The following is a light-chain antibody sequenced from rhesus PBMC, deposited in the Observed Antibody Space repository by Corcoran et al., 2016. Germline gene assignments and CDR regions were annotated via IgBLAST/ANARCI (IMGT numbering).Light chain of an antibody. J-gene: IGKJ2*01. V-gene: IGKV1-32*04. Sequence: DIQMSQSPSSLSASVGDRVTITCRASQGISSFLNWYQHKPGKAPKLLNYYVNPLATGVPSRVRGSGSGTDFTLTISSLQPEDFATYYCQQGHSNPYSFGQGTKVEIK. CDR2: YVN. CDR3: QQGHSNPYS. CDR1: QGISSF.